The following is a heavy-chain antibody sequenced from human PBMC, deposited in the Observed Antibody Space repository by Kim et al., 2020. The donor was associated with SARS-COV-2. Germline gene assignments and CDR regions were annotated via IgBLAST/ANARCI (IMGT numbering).Heavy chain of an antibody. D-gene: IGHD6-6*01. CDR3: ARLRRGSSEYYYYYMDV. J-gene: IGHJ6*03. V-gene: IGHV4-39*01. CDR1: GGSISSSSYY. CDR2: IYYSGST. Sequence: SETLSLTCTVSGGSISSSSYYWGWIRQPPGKGLEWIGSIYYSGSTYYNPSLKSRVTISVDTSKNQLSLKLSSVTAADTAVYYCARLRRGSSEYYYYYMDVWGKGTTVTVSS.